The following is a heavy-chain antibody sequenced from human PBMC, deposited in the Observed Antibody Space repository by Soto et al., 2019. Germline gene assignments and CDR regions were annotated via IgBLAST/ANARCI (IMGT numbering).Heavy chain of an antibody. V-gene: IGHV1-69*13. CDR2: IIPIFGTA. CDR1: GGTFSSYA. CDR3: ASPLGDIVVVPAAKGSYYYYGMDV. J-gene: IGHJ6*02. D-gene: IGHD2-2*01. Sequence: SVKVSCKASGGTFSSYAISWVRQAPGQGLEWMGGIIPIFGTANYAQKFQGRVTITADESTSTAYMELSSLRSEDTAVYYCASPLGDIVVVPAAKGSYYYYGMDVWGQGTTVTVSS.